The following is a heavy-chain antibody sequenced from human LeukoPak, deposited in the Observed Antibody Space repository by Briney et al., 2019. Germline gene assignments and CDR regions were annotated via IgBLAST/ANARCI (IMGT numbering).Heavy chain of an antibody. CDR1: GGPISSYY. J-gene: IGHJ4*02. CDR2: IYYSGST. V-gene: IGHV4-59*01. D-gene: IGHD1-26*01. CDR3: ARGAQWEPTTALDY. Sequence: SETLSLTCTGSGGPISSYYWSWIRQPPGKGLEWIGYIYYSGSTNYNPSLKSRVTISVDTSKNQFSLKLSSVTAADTAVYYCARGAQWEPTTALDYGGQGTLVTVSS.